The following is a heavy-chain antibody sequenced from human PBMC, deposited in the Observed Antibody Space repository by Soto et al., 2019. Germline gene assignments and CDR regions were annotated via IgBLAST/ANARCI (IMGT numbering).Heavy chain of an antibody. Sequence: GGSLRLSCAASGFTFSDSSMNWVRQAPGKGLEWVSYISSSSTTIYYADSVKGRFTISRDNAKNSLYLQMNSLRVEDTAVYYCARVFYVWGSYFDSWGQGTLVTVSS. CDR1: GFTFSDSS. CDR3: ARVFYVWGSYFDS. V-gene: IGHV3-48*01. D-gene: IGHD3-16*01. J-gene: IGHJ4*02. CDR2: ISSSSTTI.